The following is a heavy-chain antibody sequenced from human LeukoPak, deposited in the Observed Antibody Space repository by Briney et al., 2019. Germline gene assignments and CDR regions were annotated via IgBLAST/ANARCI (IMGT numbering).Heavy chain of an antibody. J-gene: IGHJ4*02. CDR3: ARDDSFYYDSSGSFDY. CDR2: IKQDGSEK. D-gene: IGHD3-22*01. V-gene: IGHV3-7*01. CDR1: GLTFTKNW. Sequence: GGSLRLSCAASGLTFTKNWMSWVRQAPGKGLEWVANIKQDGSEKYYVDSVKGRFTISRDNAKNSLYLQMNSLRAEDTAVYYCARDDSFYYDSSGSFDYWGQGTLVTVSS.